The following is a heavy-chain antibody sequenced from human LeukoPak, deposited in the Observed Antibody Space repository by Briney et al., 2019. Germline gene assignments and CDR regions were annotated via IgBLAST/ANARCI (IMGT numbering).Heavy chain of an antibody. J-gene: IGHJ4*02. V-gene: IGHV3-48*04. CDR1: GFTFSSYA. CDR2: VGISSGNT. D-gene: IGHD5-12*01. Sequence: PGGSLRLSCAASGFTFSSYAMSWVRQAPGKGLEWISYVGISSGNTKYADSVKGRFTISGDSAKNSVYLQMNSLRVEDTAVYYCARDFRYAFDNWGQGTLVTVSS. CDR3: ARDFRYAFDN.